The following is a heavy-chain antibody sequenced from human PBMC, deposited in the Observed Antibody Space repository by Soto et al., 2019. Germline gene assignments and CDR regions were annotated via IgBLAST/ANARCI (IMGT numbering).Heavy chain of an antibody. CDR1: GYTFTSYG. V-gene: IGHV1-18*04. Sequence: QVQLVQSGAEVKKPGASVKVSCKASGYTFTSYGISWVRQAPGQGLEWMGWISAYNGNTNYAQKLQGRVTMTTDTSTRTAYLERMSLRSDDKAVYYCARSPPTMFGVVQYFDYWGQGNLVTVSS. J-gene: IGHJ4*02. CDR2: ISAYNGNT. D-gene: IGHD3-3*01. CDR3: ARSPPTMFGVVQYFDY.